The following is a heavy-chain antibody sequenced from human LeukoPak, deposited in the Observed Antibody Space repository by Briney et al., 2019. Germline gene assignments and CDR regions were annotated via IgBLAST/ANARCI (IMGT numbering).Heavy chain of an antibody. CDR1: GGSISSYY. J-gene: IGHJ5*02. CDR3: AREFNRLDP. CDR2: ISYSGST. Sequence: SETLSLTCIVSGGSISSYYWRWIRQPPGKGLEWIGYISYSGSTHYNSSLTSRVAISLDTSKSQFSLKLSSVTAADTAAYYCAREFNRLDPWGQGILVTVSS. V-gene: IGHV4-59*01.